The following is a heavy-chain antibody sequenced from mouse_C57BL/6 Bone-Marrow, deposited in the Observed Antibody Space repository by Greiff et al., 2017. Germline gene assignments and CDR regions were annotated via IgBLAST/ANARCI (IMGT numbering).Heavy chain of an antibody. CDR1: GFNIKADY. V-gene: IGHV14-4*01. Sequence: LVASGAELVRPGASVKLSCTASGFNIKADYMHWVKQRPEQGLEWIGWIDPENGDNEYASKFQGKATITADTSSNTAYLQLSSLTSEDTAVYYCTTLNYYGSSSYYFDNWGQGTTLTVSS. CDR2: IDPENGDN. J-gene: IGHJ2*01. CDR3: TTLNYYGSSSYYFDN. D-gene: IGHD1-1*01.